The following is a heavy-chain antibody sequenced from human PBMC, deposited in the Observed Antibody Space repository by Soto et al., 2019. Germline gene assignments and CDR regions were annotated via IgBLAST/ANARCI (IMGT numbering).Heavy chain of an antibody. CDR2: ISGSGGST. CDR3: AKGLAFLGYCSSTSCYFDY. V-gene: IGHV3-23*01. Sequence: GGSLRLSCAASGFTFSSYAMSWVRQAPGKGLEWVSAISGSGGSTYYADSAKGRFTISRDNSKNTLYLQMNSLRAEDTAVYYCAKGLAFLGYCSSTSCYFDYWGQGTLVTVSS. J-gene: IGHJ4*02. CDR1: GFTFSSYA. D-gene: IGHD2-2*01.